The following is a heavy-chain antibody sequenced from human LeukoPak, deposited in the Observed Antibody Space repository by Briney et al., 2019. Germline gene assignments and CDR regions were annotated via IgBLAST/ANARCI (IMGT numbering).Heavy chain of an antibody. CDR3: ARRYYYGSGIYLFDY. V-gene: IGHV2-5*02. Sequence: ESGPTLVNPTQTLTLTCTFSGFSLSTTGVGVGWIRQPPRKALECLALIYWDDDKRYSPSLKSTVTITKDTSKNQVVLTMTNMDPVDTATYYCARRYYYGSGIYLFDYWGQGTLVTVSS. D-gene: IGHD3-10*01. CDR1: GFSLSTTGVG. CDR2: IYWDDDK. J-gene: IGHJ4*02.